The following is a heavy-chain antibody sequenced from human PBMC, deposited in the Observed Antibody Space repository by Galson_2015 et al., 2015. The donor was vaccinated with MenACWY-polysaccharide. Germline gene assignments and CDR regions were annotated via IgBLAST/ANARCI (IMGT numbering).Heavy chain of an antibody. CDR3: ARDKAYYDSSGYPEVAFDI. CDR2: ISSSSSYI. CDR1: GFTFSSYR. D-gene: IGHD3-22*01. J-gene: IGHJ3*02. Sequence: SLRLSCAASGFTFSSYRMNWVRQAPGKGLEWVSSISSSSSYIYYADSVKGRFTISRDNAKNSLYLQMNSLRAEDTAVYYCARDKAYYDSSGYPEVAFDIWGQGTMVTVSS. V-gene: IGHV3-21*01.